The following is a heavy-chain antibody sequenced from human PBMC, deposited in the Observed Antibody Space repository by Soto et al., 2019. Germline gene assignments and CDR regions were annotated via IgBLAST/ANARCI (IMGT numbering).Heavy chain of an antibody. CDR2: INPNSGGT. J-gene: IGHJ6*02. V-gene: IGHV1-2*02. CDR3: ARDSANSGYVYREWMDV. CDR1: GYTFTGYY. D-gene: IGHD5-12*01. Sequence: ASVKVSCKASGYTFTGYYMHWGRQAPGQGLEWMGWINPNSGGTNYAQKFQGRVTMTRDTSISTAYMELSRLRSDDTAVYYCARDSANSGYVYREWMDVWGQGTTVPVSS.